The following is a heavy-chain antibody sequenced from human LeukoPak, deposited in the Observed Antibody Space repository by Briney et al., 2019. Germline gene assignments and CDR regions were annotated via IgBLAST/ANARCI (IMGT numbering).Heavy chain of an antibody. CDR1: GGSISSYY. J-gene: IGHJ4*02. CDR3: AIGAEITGTKLDY. CDR2: IYTSGST. D-gene: IGHD1-7*01. V-gene: IGHV4-4*09. Sequence: SETLSLTCTVSGGSISSYYWSWIRQPPGKGLEWIGYIYTSGSTNYNPSLKSRVTISVDTSKNQFSLKLSSVTAADTAVYYCAIGAEITGTKLDYWGQGTLVTVFS.